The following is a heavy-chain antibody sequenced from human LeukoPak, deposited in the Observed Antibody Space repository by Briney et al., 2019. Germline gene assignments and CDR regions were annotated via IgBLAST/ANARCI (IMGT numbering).Heavy chain of an antibody. V-gene: IGHV3-66*01. D-gene: IGHD6-19*01. J-gene: IGHJ4*02. CDR1: GFTVSSSY. CDR3: ARGRGTSGWGLFDY. CDR2: LYTGGST. Sequence: GGSLRLSCAASGFTVSSSYMSWVRQAPGKGLEWVSALYTGGSTYHADSVKGRFTVSRDNSKNTLYLQMNSLRAEDTAVYYCARGRGTSGWGLFDYWGQGTLVTVSS.